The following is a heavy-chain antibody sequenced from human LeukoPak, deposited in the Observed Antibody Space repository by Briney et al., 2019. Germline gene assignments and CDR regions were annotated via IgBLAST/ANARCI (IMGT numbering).Heavy chain of an antibody. Sequence: GGSLRLSCAASGFTFSSYSMNWVRQAPGKGLEWVSSISSSSSYIYYADSVKGRFTISRDNAKNSLYLQMNSLRAEDTAVYYCARAVGTSRLFDPWGQGTLVTVSS. CDR1: GFTFSSYS. J-gene: IGHJ5*02. V-gene: IGHV3-21*01. CDR2: ISSSSSYI. D-gene: IGHD2-2*01. CDR3: ARAVGTSRLFDP.